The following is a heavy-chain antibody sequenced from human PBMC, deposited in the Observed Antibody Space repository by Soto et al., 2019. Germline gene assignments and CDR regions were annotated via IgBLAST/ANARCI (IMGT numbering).Heavy chain of an antibody. J-gene: IGHJ4*02. Sequence: ASVKVSCKASGYTFTGYYMHWVRQAPGQGLEWMGWINPNSGGTNYAQKFQGWVTMTRDTSISTAYMDLSRLRSDDTAVYYCARSSNAALVVPAASHDYWGQGTLVTVPS. CDR2: INPNSGGT. D-gene: IGHD2-2*01. V-gene: IGHV1-2*04. CDR1: GYTFTGYY. CDR3: ARSSNAALVVPAASHDY.